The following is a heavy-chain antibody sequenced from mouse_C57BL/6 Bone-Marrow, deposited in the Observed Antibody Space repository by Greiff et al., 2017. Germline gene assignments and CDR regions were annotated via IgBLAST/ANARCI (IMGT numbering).Heavy chain of an antibody. D-gene: IGHD1-1*01. V-gene: IGHV2-6*01. CDR3: ARGYGSSCGDWYFDV. CDR1: GFSLTSYG. CDR2: IWGVGST. Sequence: VQLQQSGPGLVAPSQSLSITCTVSGFSLTSYGVDWVRQSPGKGLEWLGVIWGVGSTNYNSALKSRLSISKDNSKSQVFLKMNSLQTDDTAMYYCARGYGSSCGDWYFDVWGTGTTVTVSS. J-gene: IGHJ1*03.